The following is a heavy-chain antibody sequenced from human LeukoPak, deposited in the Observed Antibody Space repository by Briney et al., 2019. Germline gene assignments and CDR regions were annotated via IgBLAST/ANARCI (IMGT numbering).Heavy chain of an antibody. CDR2: ISSSSSYI. D-gene: IGHD5-12*01. CDR3: ARDLYSGYDRRGDY. CDR1: GFTFSSYS. V-gene: IGHV3-21*01. J-gene: IGHJ4*02. Sequence: PGGSLRLSCAASGFTFSSYSMNWVRQAPGKGLEWVSSISSSSSYIYYADSVKGRFTISRDNAKNSLYLQMNSLRAEDTAVYYCARDLYSGYDRRGDYWGQGTLVTVSS.